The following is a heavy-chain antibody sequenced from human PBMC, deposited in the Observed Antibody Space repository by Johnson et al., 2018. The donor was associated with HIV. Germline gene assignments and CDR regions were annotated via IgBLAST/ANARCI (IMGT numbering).Heavy chain of an antibody. CDR3: AREGAAAGPTDAFDI. J-gene: IGHJ3*02. V-gene: IGHV3-33*01. D-gene: IGHD6-13*01. CDR1: GFTFSSYG. CDR2: IWYDGSNK. Sequence: QMLLVESGGGVVQPGRSLRLSCTASGFTFSSYGMHWVRQAPGKGLEWVAVIWYDGSNKYYADSVKGRFTISRDNSKNTLYLQMTSLRAEDTAVYYCAREGAAAGPTDAFDIWGQGTMVTVSS.